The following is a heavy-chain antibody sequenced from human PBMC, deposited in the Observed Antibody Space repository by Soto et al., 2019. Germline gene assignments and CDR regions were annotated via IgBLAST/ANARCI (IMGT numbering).Heavy chain of an antibody. D-gene: IGHD2-21*02. J-gene: IGHJ5*02. CDR1: GYTFTSYY. Sequence: QVQLVQSGAEVKKPGASVTVSCKASGYTFTSYYMHWVRQAPGQGLEWMGIINPSGGSTSYAQKFQGRVTMTRDTSTSTVYMELSSLRSEDTAVYYCARDCGGDCSQSPWGQGTLVTVSS. CDR3: ARDCGGDCSQSP. V-gene: IGHV1-46*01. CDR2: INPSGGST.